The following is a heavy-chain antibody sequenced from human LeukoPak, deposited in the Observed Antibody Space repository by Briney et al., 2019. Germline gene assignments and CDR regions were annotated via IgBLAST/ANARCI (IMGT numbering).Heavy chain of an antibody. V-gene: IGHV4-4*07. CDR3: ASSINYDILTGYYRDY. J-gene: IGHJ4*02. CDR2: IYTSGST. Sequence: PSETLSLTCTVSGGFISSYYWSWLRQPAGKGLEWIGRIYTSGSTNYNPSLKSRVTMSVDTSKNQFSLKLSSVTAADTAVYYCASSINYDILTGYYRDYWGQGTLVTVSS. D-gene: IGHD3-9*01. CDR1: GGFISSYY.